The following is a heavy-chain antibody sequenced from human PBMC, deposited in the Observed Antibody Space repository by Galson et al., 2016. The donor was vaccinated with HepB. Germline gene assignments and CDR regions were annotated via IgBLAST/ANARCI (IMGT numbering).Heavy chain of an antibody. CDR3: ARHPARRPDSLPGTTEDFDY. V-gene: IGHV4-39*01. Sequence: SETLSLTCTVSGGSIASSACSWGWIRQPPGKGPEWIGSIYYVGRTYYNPSLRSRVPVSLDMSNNQFSLSLSSVTGADTAVYYCARHPARRPDSLPGTTEDFDYWGQGTLVTVSS. D-gene: IGHD4-11*01. CDR2: IYYVGRT. J-gene: IGHJ4*02. CDR1: GGSIASSACS.